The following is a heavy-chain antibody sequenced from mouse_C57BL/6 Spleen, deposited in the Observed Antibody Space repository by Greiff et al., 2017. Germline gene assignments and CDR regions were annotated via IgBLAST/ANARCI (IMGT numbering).Heavy chain of an antibody. CDR2: LGPGSGSP. D-gene: IGHD2-4*01. J-gene: IGHJ4*01. CDR1: GYTFTDYY. V-gene: IGHV1-77*01. CDR3: ARFDYDALYAMDY. Sequence: VQLQQSGAELVKPGASVKISCQASGYTFTDYYINWVKQRPGQGLEWIGKLGPGSGSPYYHEKFKGKATLTADKASSTAYRQLRSLTAEDAAVYFGARFDYDALYAMDYWGQGTSVTVSS.